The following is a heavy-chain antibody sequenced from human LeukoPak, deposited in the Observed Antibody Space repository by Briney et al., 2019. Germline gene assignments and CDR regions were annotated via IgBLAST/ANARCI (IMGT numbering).Heavy chain of an antibody. V-gene: IGHV4-34*01. Sequence: SETLSLTCAVYGNSFSGYYWNWIRQPPGKGLEWIGEIYHSGSTNYNPSLKSRVTISVDKSKNQFSLKLSSVTAADTAVYYCARDKRITIFGVVTRRGAFDIWGQGTMVTVSS. CDR3: ARDKRITIFGVVTRRGAFDI. CDR2: IYHSGST. CDR1: GNSFSGYY. D-gene: IGHD3-3*01. J-gene: IGHJ3*02.